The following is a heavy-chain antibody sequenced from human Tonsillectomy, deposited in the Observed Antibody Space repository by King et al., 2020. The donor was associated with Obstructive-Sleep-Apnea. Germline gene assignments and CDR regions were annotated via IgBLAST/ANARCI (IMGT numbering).Heavy chain of an antibody. Sequence: VQLVESGGRLVQPGRSLRLSCAASGFTFDGYAMHWIRQAPGKGLEWVSGISWNRGSIDYADSVKGRFTISRDNAKNSLYLQMNSLRAEDTALYYCAKDAAAYCSSTSCYVSDWGQGTLVTVSS. J-gene: IGHJ4*02. D-gene: IGHD2-2*01. V-gene: IGHV3-9*01. CDR1: GFTFDGYA. CDR3: AKDAAAYCSSTSCYVSD. CDR2: ISWNRGSI.